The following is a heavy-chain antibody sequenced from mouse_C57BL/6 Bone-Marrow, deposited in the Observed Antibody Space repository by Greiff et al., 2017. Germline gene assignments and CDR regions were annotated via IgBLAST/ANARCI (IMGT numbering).Heavy chain of an antibody. CDR3: ARVTTGRFSYYFDY. CDR2: IYPRSGNT. D-gene: IGHD1-1*01. Sequence: QVQLQQSGAELARPGASVKLSCKASGYTFTSYGISWVKQRPGQGLEWIGEIYPRSGNTYYNEKFKGKATLTADKSSSTAYMELRSLTSEDSAVYFCARVTTGRFSYYFDYWGQGTTLTVAS. J-gene: IGHJ2*01. CDR1: GYTFTSYG. V-gene: IGHV1-81*01.